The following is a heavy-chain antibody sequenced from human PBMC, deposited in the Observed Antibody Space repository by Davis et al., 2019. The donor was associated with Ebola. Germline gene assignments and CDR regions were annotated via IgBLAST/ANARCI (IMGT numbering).Heavy chain of an antibody. CDR1: GFTFSSNA. CDR3: AKGFVRGTIDY. D-gene: IGHD3-10*01. V-gene: IGHV3-23*01. Sequence: GGSLRLSCATSGFTFSSNAMSWVRQAPGKGLEWVASISGSGGITYYGDSVKGRFTFSRDNSKNTLYLQMNSLRAEDTAVYYCAKGFVRGTIDYWGQGTLVTVSS. J-gene: IGHJ4*02. CDR2: ISGSGGIT.